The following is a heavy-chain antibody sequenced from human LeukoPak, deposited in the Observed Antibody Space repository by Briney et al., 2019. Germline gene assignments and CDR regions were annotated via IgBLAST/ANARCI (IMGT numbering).Heavy chain of an antibody. D-gene: IGHD3-10*01. CDR2: IYYSGST. CDR1: GGSISSGDYY. V-gene: IGHV4-30-4*01. J-gene: IGHJ4*02. Sequence: SETLSLTCTVSGGSISSGDYYWSWIRQPPGKGLEWIGYIYYSGSTYYNPSLKSRVTISVDTSKNQFSLKLSSVTAADTAVYYCARGGGDTMDRGVIWNYWGQGALVTVSS. CDR3: ARGGGDTMDRGVIWNY.